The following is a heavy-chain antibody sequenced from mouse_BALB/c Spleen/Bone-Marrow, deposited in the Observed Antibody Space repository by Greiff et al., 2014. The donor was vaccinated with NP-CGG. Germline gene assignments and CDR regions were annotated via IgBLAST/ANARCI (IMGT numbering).Heavy chain of an antibody. Sequence: QVQLQQSGAELMKPGASVKISCKATGYTFSSYWIEWVKQRPGHGLEWIGEILPGSGSNKYNEKFKGKATFTADTSSNTAYMQLSSLTSGDSAVYYCATARATSYYGMDYWGQGTSVTVSS. CDR3: ATARATSYYGMDY. D-gene: IGHD3-1*01. CDR2: ILPGSGSN. J-gene: IGHJ4*01. V-gene: IGHV1-9*01. CDR1: GYTFSSYW.